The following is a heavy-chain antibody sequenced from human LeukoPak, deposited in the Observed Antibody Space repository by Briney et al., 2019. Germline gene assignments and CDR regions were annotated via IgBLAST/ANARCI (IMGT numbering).Heavy chain of an antibody. Sequence: ASVKVSCKASGYTFTSYGISWVRQAPGQGLEWMGGISAYNGNTNYAQTLQGRFTMTTDTSTSTAYMELRSLRSDDTAVYYCARTSFFYYDSSGYPDYWGQGTLVTVSS. V-gene: IGHV1-18*01. J-gene: IGHJ4*02. CDR1: GYTFTSYG. D-gene: IGHD3-22*01. CDR3: ARTSFFYYDSSGYPDY. CDR2: ISAYNGNT.